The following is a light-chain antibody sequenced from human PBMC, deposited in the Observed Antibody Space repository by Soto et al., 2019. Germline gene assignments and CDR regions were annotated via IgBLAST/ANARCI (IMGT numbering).Light chain of an antibody. CDR3: TSFTGRSTLFV. J-gene: IGLJ2*01. CDR1: SSDVGAYNY. Sequence: QSALTQPASVSGSPGQSITISCTGTSSDVGAYNYVSWYQQHPGKAPKLMLYEVTNRPSGVSSRFSGSKSGNTASLPISGLQGADEDDDYCTSFTGRSTLFVFGGGTKVTVL. V-gene: IGLV2-14*01. CDR2: EVT.